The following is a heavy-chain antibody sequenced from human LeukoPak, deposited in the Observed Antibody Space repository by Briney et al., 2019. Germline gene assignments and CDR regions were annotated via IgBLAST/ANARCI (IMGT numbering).Heavy chain of an antibody. CDR2: IIPIFGTA. CDR1: GGTFSSYA. D-gene: IGHD3-3*01. J-gene: IGHJ4*02. V-gene: IGHV1-69*06. CDR3: ASGRAIFGVVIRPYFDY. Sequence: SVKVSCKASGGTFSSYAISWVRQAPGQGLEWMGGIIPIFGTANYAQKFQGRVTITADKSTSTAYMELSSLRSEDTAVYYCASGRAIFGVVIRPYFDYWGQGTLVTVSS.